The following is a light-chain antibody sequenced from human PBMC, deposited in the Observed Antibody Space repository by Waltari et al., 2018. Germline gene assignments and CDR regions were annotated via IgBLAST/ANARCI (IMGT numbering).Light chain of an antibody. CDR2: LAS. J-gene: IGKJ1*01. Sequence: DFVLTQSPLSLPVTPGEPASISCRSSQSLLTSNGYNYLDWYLQKPGQSPQLLIYLASNRASGVPDRFSGSGSGTDFTLKISRVEAEDVGVYYCMQALQTQMFGQGTKVEIK. CDR3: MQALQTQM. V-gene: IGKV2-28*01. CDR1: QSLLTSNGYNY.